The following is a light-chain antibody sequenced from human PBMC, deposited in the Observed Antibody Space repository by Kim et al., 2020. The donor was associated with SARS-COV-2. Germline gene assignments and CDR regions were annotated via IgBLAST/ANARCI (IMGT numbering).Light chain of an antibody. CDR2: EAS. CDR3: QQTDSFPWT. CDR1: QGISDW. J-gene: IGKJ1*01. Sequence: ASVGDRVAITCRASQGISDWLAWYQQKPGKAPKLLIYEASSLQSGVPSRFSGSDSGTDFTLTISSLQPEDFATYYCQQTDSFPWTFGQGTKVEIK. V-gene: IGKV1-12*01.